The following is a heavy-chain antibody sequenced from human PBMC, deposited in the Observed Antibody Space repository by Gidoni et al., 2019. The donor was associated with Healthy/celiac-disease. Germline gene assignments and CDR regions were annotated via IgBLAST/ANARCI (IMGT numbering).Heavy chain of an antibody. V-gene: IGHV1-69*08. Sequence: QVQLVQSGAEVKKHGSSVKVSCKASGGTFSSYTISWVRQAPGQGLEWMGRIIPILGIANYAQKFQGRVTITADKSTSTAYMELSSLRSEDTAVYYCARDPNLRVQMDVWGQGTTVTVSS. CDR3: ARDPNLRVQMDV. CDR1: GGTFSSYT. D-gene: IGHD2-8*01. J-gene: IGHJ6*02. CDR2: IIPILGIA.